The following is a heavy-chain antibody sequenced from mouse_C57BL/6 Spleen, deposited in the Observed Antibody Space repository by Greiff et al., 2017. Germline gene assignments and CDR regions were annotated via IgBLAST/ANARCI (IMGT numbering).Heavy chain of an antibody. CDR3: ASLANCDLAWFAY. CDR2: INPSNGGT. CDR1: GYTFTSYW. J-gene: IGHJ3*01. D-gene: IGHD4-1*01. Sequence: VQLQQPGTELVKPGASVKLSCKASGYTFTSYWMHWVKQRPGQGLEWIGNINPSNGGTNYNEKFKSKATLTVDKSSSTAYMQLSSLTSEDSAVYYCASLANCDLAWFAYWGQGTLVTVSA. V-gene: IGHV1-53*01.